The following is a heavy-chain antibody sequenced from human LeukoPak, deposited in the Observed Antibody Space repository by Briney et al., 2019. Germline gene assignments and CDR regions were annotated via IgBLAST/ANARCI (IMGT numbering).Heavy chain of an antibody. CDR3: ARDGLDRVVIMIVHAFDI. CDR1: GFTFSSYG. D-gene: IGHD3-10*01. J-gene: IGHJ3*02. V-gene: IGHV3-30*02. CDR2: IRYDGSNK. Sequence: GGSLRLSCAASGFTFSSYGMHWVRQAPGKGLEWVAFIRYDGSNKYYADTVKGRFSISRDNAKNTLYLQMNSLRAEDTSVYYCARDGLDRVVIMIVHAFDIWGQGTMVTVSS.